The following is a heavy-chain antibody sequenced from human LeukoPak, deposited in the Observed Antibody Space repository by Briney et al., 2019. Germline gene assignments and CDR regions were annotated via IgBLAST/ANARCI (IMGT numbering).Heavy chain of an antibody. J-gene: IGHJ3*02. CDR2: IIPIFGTA. CDR3: ESGYYTGGDAFDI. Sequence: SVKVSCKASGYTFTSYYMHWVRQAPGQGLEWMGGIIPIFGTANYAQKFQGRVTITADESTSTAYMELSSLRSEDTAVYYCESGYYTGGDAFDIWGQGTMVTVSS. CDR1: GYTFTSYY. D-gene: IGHD3-3*01. V-gene: IGHV1-69*13.